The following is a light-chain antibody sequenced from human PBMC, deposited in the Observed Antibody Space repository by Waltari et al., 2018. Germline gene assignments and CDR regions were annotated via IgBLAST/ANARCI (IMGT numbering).Light chain of an antibody. J-gene: IGKJ1*01. CDR1: VSVSSS. Sequence: CSASVSVSSSLAWYQQKPGQAPRLLIYGASTRATGIPDRFSGSGSGTDFSLTISRLEPDDFAVYYCQHYLRLPVTFGQGTTVEI. V-gene: IGKV3-20*01. CDR2: GAS. CDR3: QHYLRLPVT.